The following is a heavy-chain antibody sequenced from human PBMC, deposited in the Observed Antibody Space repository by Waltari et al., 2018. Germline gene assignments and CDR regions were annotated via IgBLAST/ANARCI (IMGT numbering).Heavy chain of an antibody. CDR2: IYPVDSDT. Sequence: EVQLMQSGAEVKKPGEFLKISCKGSGYTFTNYWIGWLRQMPGKGLEWMGIIYPVDSDTRYNPSFQGQVTISADKSISTAYLQWSSLKASDTAMYYCARLHEGYSYGYQDYWGQGTLVTVSS. CDR3: ARLHEGYSYGYQDY. J-gene: IGHJ4*02. V-gene: IGHV5-51*01. CDR1: GYTFTNYW. D-gene: IGHD5-18*01.